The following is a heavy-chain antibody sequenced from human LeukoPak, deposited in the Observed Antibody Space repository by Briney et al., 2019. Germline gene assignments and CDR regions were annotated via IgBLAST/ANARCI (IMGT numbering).Heavy chain of an antibody. D-gene: IGHD3-10*01. CDR2: ISSNGGST. CDR3: ARDSGNDALDI. CDR1: GFTFSSYA. J-gene: IGHJ3*02. Sequence: GGSLRLSCAASGFTFSSYAMHWVRQAPGKGLEYVSAISSNGGSTYYANSVKGRFTISRDNSKNTLYLQMGSLRAEDMAVYYRARDSGNDALDIWGQGTMVTVSS. V-gene: IGHV3-64*01.